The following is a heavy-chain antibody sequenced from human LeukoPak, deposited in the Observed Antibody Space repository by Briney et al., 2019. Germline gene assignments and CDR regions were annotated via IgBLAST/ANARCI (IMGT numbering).Heavy chain of an antibody. CDR3: AKTGVGLYSSSWYDY. CDR1: GFTFSSYA. CDR2: ISGSGGST. J-gene: IGHJ4*02. V-gene: IGHV3-23*01. Sequence: PGGSLRLSCAASGFTFSSYAMSWVRQAPGNGLEWVSAISGSGGSTYYADSVKGRFTISRDNSKNTLYLQMNSLRAEDTAVYYCAKTGVGLYSSSWYDYWGQGTLVTVSS. D-gene: IGHD6-13*01.